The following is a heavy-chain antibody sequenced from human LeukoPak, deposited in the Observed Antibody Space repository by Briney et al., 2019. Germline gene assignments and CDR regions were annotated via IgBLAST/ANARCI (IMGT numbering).Heavy chain of an antibody. CDR1: GGSISSYY. CDR3: ARVTVTKSGDALDI. V-gene: IGHV4-59*01. D-gene: IGHD4-17*01. Sequence: PSETLSLTCTVSGGSISSYYWSWIRQPPGKGLEWIGYIYYSGSTNYNPSLKSRVTISVDTSKNQFSLKLSSVTAADTAVYYCARVTVTKSGDALDIWGQGTMVTVSS. CDR2: IYYSGST. J-gene: IGHJ3*02.